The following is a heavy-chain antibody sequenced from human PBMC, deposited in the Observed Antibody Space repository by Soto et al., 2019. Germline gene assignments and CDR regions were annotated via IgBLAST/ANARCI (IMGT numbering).Heavy chain of an antibody. Sequence: QVQLVQSGDEVKKPGASVKVSCKASGYIFVNYGIAWVRQAPGQGLEWMGWISPYTGNTHSATKVQGRLTMTTDTCTSTASMDLGSLTSDDTAVYYCVMVDNYVTPTPQDVWGQGTTVTVSS. V-gene: IGHV1-18*01. CDR2: ISPYTGNT. D-gene: IGHD3-16*01. CDR3: VMVDNYVTPTPQDV. CDR1: GYIFVNYG. J-gene: IGHJ6*02.